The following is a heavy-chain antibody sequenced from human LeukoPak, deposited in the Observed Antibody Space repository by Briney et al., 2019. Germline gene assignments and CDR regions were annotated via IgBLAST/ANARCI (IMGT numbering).Heavy chain of an antibody. CDR3: ARDRAPITMVRGVINWFDP. D-gene: IGHD3-10*01. Sequence: GASVKVSCKASGYTFTSYAMHWVHQAPGQRLEWMGWINAGNGNTKYSQKFQGRVTITRDTSASTAYMELSSLRSEDTAVYYCARDRAPITMVRGVINWFDPWGQGTLVTVSS. CDR2: INAGNGNT. J-gene: IGHJ5*02. CDR1: GYTFTSYA. V-gene: IGHV1-3*01.